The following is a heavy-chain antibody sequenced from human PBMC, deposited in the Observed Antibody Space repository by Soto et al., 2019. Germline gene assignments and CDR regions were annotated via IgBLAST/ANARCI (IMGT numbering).Heavy chain of an antibody. CDR1: GVSLTTSGVG. V-gene: IGHV2-5*02. CDR3: AHRQRTVVVGAPFDL. Sequence: QITLRESGPTLVQPTQTLTLTCTLSGVSLTTSGVGVGWIRQPPGKDLEWLALIYWDDDKRFRPSLKSRLAITSDTSKIQVVMTMTDMAPVDTAIYYCAHRQRTVVVGAPFDLWGQGSQVTVSS. CDR2: IYWDDDK. D-gene: IGHD2-15*01. J-gene: IGHJ4*02.